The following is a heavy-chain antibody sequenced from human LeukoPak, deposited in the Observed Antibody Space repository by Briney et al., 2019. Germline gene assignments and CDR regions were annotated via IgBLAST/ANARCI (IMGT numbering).Heavy chain of an antibody. V-gene: IGHV3-23*01. CDR1: GFTFSTYT. CDR2: IDGRGVDI. CDR3: AKDRAGTPWDD. J-gene: IGHJ4*02. Sequence: PGGSLRLSCAASGFTFSTYTMTCVRQAPGKGLEGVSTIDGRGVDIYYAGSVKGRFTISRDNSRNKIYLEMNSVRAEDTAFYYCAKDRAGTPWDDWGQGTLVTVSS. D-gene: IGHD1-1*01.